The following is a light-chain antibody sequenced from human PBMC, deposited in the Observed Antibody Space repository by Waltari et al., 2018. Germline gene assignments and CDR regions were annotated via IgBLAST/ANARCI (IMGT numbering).Light chain of an antibody. CDR3: QQYDNLPIT. CDR1: QSLVYSDGNTY. Sequence: DVVMTQSPLSLPVTLGQPASISCRSSQSLVYSDGNTYLNWFQQRPGQSPRRLIYKVSNPDSGVPSRFSGSGSGTDFTFTISSLQPEDIATYYCQQYDNLPITFGQGTRLEIK. J-gene: IGKJ5*01. V-gene: IGKV2-30*01. CDR2: KVS.